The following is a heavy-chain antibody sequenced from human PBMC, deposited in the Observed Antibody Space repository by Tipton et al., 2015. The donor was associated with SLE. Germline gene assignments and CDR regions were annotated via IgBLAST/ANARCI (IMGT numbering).Heavy chain of an antibody. Sequence: TLSLTCAVYGGSFIGYYCSWIRQPPGKGLEWIGEINHSGSTNYNPSLKSRVTISVDTSKNQFSLKVSSVTAADTAVYYCARDLVRGVSGGYWGQGTLVTVSS. CDR1: GGSFIGYY. D-gene: IGHD3-10*01. V-gene: IGHV4-34*01. J-gene: IGHJ4*02. CDR3: ARDLVRGVSGGY. CDR2: INHSGST.